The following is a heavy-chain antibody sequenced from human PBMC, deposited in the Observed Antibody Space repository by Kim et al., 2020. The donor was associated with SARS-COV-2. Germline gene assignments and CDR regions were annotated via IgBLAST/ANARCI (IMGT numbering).Heavy chain of an antibody. CDR1: GGSISSYY. D-gene: IGHD3-10*01. V-gene: IGHV4-4*07. CDR2: IYTSGST. CDR3: ARDYRGGYYGSGSYPNGMDV. Sequence: SETLSLTCTVSGGSISSYYWSWIRQPAGKGLEWIGRIYTSGSTNYNPSLKSRVTMSVDTSKNPFSLKLSSVTAADTAVYYCARDYRGGYYGSGSYPNGMDVWGQGTTVTVSS. J-gene: IGHJ6*02.